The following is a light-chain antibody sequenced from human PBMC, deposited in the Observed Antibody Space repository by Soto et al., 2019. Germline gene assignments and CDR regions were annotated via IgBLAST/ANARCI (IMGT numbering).Light chain of an antibody. CDR2: GND. V-gene: IGLV1-40*01. CDR3: QPYDRALTAYV. CDR1: SSNIGAGYE. J-gene: IGLJ1*01. Sequence: QSVLTQPPSVSGAPGQRVTISCTGPSSNIGAGYEVHWYHQLPGTAPNFLVSGNDNGPSGVPERLSASKSGTSGSLAVTGLQPQDEGHYYCQPYDRALTAYVFGTAPKVTVL.